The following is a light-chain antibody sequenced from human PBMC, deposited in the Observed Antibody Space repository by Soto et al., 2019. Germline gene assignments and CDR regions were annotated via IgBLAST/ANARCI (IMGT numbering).Light chain of an antibody. CDR1: QRVSSIY. CDR3: QQYGSSRT. V-gene: IGKV3-20*01. CDR2: DAS. J-gene: IGKJ1*01. Sequence: EIVLTQSPGTLSLSPGERATLSCRASQRVSSIYLSWYQQKPGQAPRLLISDASTRATGIPDRSSGGGSGTEFTLTISGLQSEDFVVYYCQQYGSSRTFGQGTKVDIK.